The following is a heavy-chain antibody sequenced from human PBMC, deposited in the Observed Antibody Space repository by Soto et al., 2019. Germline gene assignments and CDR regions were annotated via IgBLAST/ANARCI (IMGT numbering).Heavy chain of an antibody. D-gene: IGHD3-16*01. J-gene: IGHJ6*02. CDR1: GYTLTELS. V-gene: IGHV1-24*01. CDR3: ATKGRGYVGSYYCDMDV. Sequence: ASVKVSCKVSGYTLTELSMHWVRQAPGKGLEWMGGFDPEDGETIYAQKFQGRVTMTEDTSTDTAYMELSSLRSEDTAVYYCATKGRGYVGSYYCDMDVFRQGTTVTVSS. CDR2: FDPEDGET.